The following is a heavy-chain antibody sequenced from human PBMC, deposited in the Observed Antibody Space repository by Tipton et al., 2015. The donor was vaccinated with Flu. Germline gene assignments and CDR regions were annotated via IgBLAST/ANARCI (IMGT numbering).Heavy chain of an antibody. J-gene: IGHJ4*02. D-gene: IGHD6-13*01. V-gene: IGHV4-38-2*02. CDR2: IHRTGSA. CDR1: GDSIGSDYY. Sequence: LRLSCSVSGDSIGSDYYWGWIRQPPGKGLQWIGNIHRTGSAYYNPSLTSRVTISVDTSKNQFSLRLTSVTAADTAVYYCAREGSSIYLFDYWGQGTLVTVSS. CDR3: AREGSSIYLFDY.